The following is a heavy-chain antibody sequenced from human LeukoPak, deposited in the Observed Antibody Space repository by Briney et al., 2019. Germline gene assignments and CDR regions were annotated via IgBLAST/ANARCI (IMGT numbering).Heavy chain of an antibody. CDR3: ARARNHGSSGFPPYYFDY. V-gene: IGHV1-2*02. CDR1: GYTFTGYY. D-gene: IGHD6-19*01. Sequence: ASVKVSCKASGYTFTGYYMHWVRQAPGQGLEWMGWINPNSGGTNYAQKFQGRVTMTRYTSISTAYMELSRLRSDDTAVYYCARARNHGSSGFPPYYFDYWGQGTLVTAPS. CDR2: INPNSGGT. J-gene: IGHJ4*02.